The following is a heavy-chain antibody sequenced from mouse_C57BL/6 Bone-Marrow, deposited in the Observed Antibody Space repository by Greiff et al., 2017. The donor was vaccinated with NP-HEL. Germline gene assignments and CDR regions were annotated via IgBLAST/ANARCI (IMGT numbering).Heavy chain of an antibody. J-gene: IGHJ4*01. V-gene: IGHV1-54*01. CDR3: ARSHYRMDY. CDR1: GYAFTNYL. CDR2: INPGSGGT. Sequence: VQLQQSGAELVRPGTSVKVSCKASGYAFTNYLIEWVKQRPGQGLEWIGVINPGSGGTNYNEKFKGKATLTADKSSSTAYMQRSSLTAEDSAVYFGARSHYRMDYWGQGTSVTVSS. D-gene: IGHD2-14*01.